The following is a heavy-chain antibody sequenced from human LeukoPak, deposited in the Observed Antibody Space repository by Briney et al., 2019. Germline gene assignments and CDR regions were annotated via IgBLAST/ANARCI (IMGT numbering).Heavy chain of an antibody. CDR2: ISSSSSYI. J-gene: IGHJ4*02. Sequence: GGSLRLSCAASGLTFSSYSMNWVRQAPGRGLEWVSSISSSSSYIYYADSVKGRFTISRDNAKNSLYLQMNSLRAEDTAVYYCARVSYDSSGDLDYWGQGTLVTVSS. V-gene: IGHV3-21*01. D-gene: IGHD3-22*01. CDR1: GLTFSSYS. CDR3: ARVSYDSSGDLDY.